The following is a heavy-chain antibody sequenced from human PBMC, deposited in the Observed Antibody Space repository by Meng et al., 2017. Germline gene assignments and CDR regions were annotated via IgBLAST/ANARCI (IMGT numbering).Heavy chain of an antibody. Sequence: EVQMVESGGGLVQSGGSLRLSCTAFGFTFRNYWMHWVRQAPGKGLVWVSRIKPDGTMTVYADSVKGRFTISRDNAKNTLYLQMNSLRSDDTAVYYCARSDWFDPWGQGTLVTVSS. J-gene: IGHJ5*02. CDR3: ARSDWFDP. CDR1: GFTFRNYW. V-gene: IGHV3-74*01. CDR2: IKPDGTMT.